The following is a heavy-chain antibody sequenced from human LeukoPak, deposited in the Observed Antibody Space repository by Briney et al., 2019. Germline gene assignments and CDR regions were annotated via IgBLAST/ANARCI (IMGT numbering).Heavy chain of an antibody. D-gene: IGHD2-2*02. CDR2: IWFDGTNK. CDR3: ARRLYCSGTNCYTGPDAFDI. Sequence: AGGSLRLSCAASGFAFSSYGMHWVRQAPGKGLEGVAVIWFDGTNKYYADSVKGRFTISRDNSKNALYLQMNSLRAEDTAVYYCARRLYCSGTNCYTGPDAFDIWGKGTMVTVSS. J-gene: IGHJ3*02. CDR1: GFAFSSYG. V-gene: IGHV3-33*01.